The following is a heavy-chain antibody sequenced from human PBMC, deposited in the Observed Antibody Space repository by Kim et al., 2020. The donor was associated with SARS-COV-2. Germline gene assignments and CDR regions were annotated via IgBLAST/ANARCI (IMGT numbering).Heavy chain of an antibody. J-gene: IGHJ6*02. Sequence: GGSLRLSCAASGFTFSSYGMHWVRQAPGKGLEWVAVISYDGSNKYYADSVKGRFTISRDNSKNTLYLQMNSLRAEDTAVYYCARDMTGIVGAPGGMDVWGQGTTVTVSS. V-gene: IGHV3-33*05. CDR2: ISYDGSNK. CDR1: GFTFSSYG. D-gene: IGHD1-26*01. CDR3: ARDMTGIVGAPGGMDV.